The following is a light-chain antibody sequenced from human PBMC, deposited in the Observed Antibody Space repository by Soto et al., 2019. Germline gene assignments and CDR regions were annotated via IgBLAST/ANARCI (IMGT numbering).Light chain of an antibody. V-gene: IGKV3-20*01. CDR3: QQYGSSPPVVT. CDR2: GAS. Sequence: EIVLTQSPGTLSLSPGDRATLSCRASQSVSSSYLAWYQQKPGQSPRLLIYGASSRATGIPDRFSGSGSGTDFTLTISRLEPEDFAVYYCQQYGSSPPVVTFGQGTRLEIK. J-gene: IGKJ5*01. CDR1: QSVSSSY.